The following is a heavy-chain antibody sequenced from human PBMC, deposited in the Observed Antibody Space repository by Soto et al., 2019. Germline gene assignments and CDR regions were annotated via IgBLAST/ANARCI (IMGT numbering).Heavy chain of an antibody. D-gene: IGHD6-13*01. CDR3: AGSIAAAGTYY. Sequence: SETRSLTCTVSGGSISSYYWSWIRQPPGKGLDWIGYIYYSWGTNYNPSLKSRGTISVDTSKNQFSLKLSSVTAADTAVYYCAGSIAAAGTYYWGQGTLVTVSS. CDR2: IYYSWGT. J-gene: IGHJ4*02. CDR1: GGSISSYY. V-gene: IGHV4-59*01.